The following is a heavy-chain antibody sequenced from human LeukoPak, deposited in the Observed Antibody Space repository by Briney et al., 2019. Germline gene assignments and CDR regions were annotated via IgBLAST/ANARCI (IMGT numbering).Heavy chain of an antibody. D-gene: IGHD6-13*01. CDR3: AKDTTSSSLLRPYYYYYYMDV. CDR2: INWNGCST. V-gene: IGHV3-20*04. J-gene: IGHJ6*03. CDR1: GFTFDDYG. Sequence: GGSLRLSCAASGFTFDDYGMSWVRQAPGKGLEWVSGINWNGCSTGYADSVKGRFTISRDNAKNSLYLQMNSLRAEDTAVYYCAKDTTSSSLLRPYYYYYYMDVWGKGTTVTISS.